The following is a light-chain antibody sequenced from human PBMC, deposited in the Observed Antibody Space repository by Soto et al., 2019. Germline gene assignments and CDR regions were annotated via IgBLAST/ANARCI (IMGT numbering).Light chain of an antibody. CDR3: QQYNNWPPYT. CDR1: QSVDSSY. CDR2: GAS. Sequence: EIVLTQSPGTLSLSPGERATLSCRASQSVDSSYLAWYQQKPGQAPRLLIYGASSRATGIPDRFSGSGSGTEFTLTISSLQSEDFAVYYCQQYNNWPPYTFGQGTKLEIK. V-gene: IGKV3-20*01. J-gene: IGKJ2*01.